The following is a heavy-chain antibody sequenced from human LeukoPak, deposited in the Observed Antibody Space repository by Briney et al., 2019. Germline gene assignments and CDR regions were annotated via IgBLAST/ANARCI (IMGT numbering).Heavy chain of an antibody. J-gene: IGHJ4*02. CDR1: GGSISSYY. V-gene: IGHV4-34*01. CDR2: INHSGST. Sequence: SETLSLTCTVSGGSISSYYWSWIRQPPGKGLEWIGEINHSGSTNYNPSLKSRVTISVDTSKNQFSLKLSSVTAADTAVYYCASVYDSSGYYPFWGQGTLVTVSS. CDR3: ASVYDSSGYYPF. D-gene: IGHD3-22*01.